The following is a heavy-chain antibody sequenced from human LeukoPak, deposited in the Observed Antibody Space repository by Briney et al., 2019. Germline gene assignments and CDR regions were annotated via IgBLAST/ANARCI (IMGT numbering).Heavy chain of an antibody. D-gene: IGHD6-19*01. CDR3: AKDSGYSSGWPLDY. V-gene: IGHV3-30*18. CDR2: ISYDGSNK. J-gene: IGHJ4*02. CDR1: GFTFSSYG. Sequence: PGGSLRLSCAASGFTFSSYGMHWVRQAPGKGLEWVAVISYDGSNKYYADSVKGRFTISRDNSKNTLYLQMNSLRAEDTAVYYCAKDSGYSSGWPLDYWGQGTLVTVSS.